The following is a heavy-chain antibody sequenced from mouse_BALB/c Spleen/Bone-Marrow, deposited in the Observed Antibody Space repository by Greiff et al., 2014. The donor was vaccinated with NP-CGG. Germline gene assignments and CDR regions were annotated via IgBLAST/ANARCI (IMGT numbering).Heavy chain of an antibody. J-gene: IGHJ3*01. D-gene: IGHD1-1*01. Sequence: EVQLQQSGAELVKPGASVKLSCTASGFNIKDTYMHWVKQRPEQGLEWIGRIDPANGNTKYDPKFQGKATITADTSSNTAYLQLSSLTSEDTAVYYCAKYYYGNSLSAYWGQGTLVTVSA. CDR3: AKYYYGNSLSAY. CDR1: GFNIKDTY. V-gene: IGHV14-3*02. CDR2: IDPANGNT.